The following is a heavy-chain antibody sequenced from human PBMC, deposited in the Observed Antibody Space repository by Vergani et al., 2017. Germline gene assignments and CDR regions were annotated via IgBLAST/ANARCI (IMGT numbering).Heavy chain of an antibody. CDR3: ARSQGDYWYFDL. Sequence: QVRLEESGPGLVKPSETLSLTCPVSGYSIGSGFYWAWIRQSPGEGLQWLTSIHNRGKTYHNPSLKSRVSVSLDTSKNRFSLNLTPATATDTAVYYCARSQGDYWYFDLWGPGSLVTVSS. D-gene: IGHD2-21*01. CDR2: IHNRGKT. CDR1: GYSIGSGFY. J-gene: IGHJ2*01. V-gene: IGHV4-38-2*01.